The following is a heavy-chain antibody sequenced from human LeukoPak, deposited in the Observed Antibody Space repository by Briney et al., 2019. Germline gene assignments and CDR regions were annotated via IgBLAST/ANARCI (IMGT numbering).Heavy chain of an antibody. D-gene: IGHD3-22*01. CDR3: ARSERVYSSGLCY. J-gene: IGHJ4*02. CDR1: GYTFSTYD. Sequence: ASVKVSCKTSGYTFSTYDINWVRQAPGQGLEWMGIINPSGGSTSYAQKFQGRVTMTRDTSTGTVYMELSSLRSEDTAVYYCARSERVYSSGLCYWGQGTLVTVSS. CDR2: INPSGGST. V-gene: IGHV1-46*01.